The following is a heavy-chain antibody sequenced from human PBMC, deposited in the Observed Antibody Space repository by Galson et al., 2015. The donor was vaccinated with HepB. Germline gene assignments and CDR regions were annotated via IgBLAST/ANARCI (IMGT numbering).Heavy chain of an antibody. CDR3: ARGRDHNKNAY. J-gene: IGHJ4*02. V-gene: IGHV3-21*01. Sequence: SLRLSCAASGFSFFSYAMHWVRQAPGKGLEWVSSISSSSSYIYYADSVKGRFTISRDNAKNSLYLQMNSLRAEDTAVYYCARGRDHNKNAYWGQGALVTVSS. CDR1: GFSFFSYA. CDR2: ISSSSSYI. D-gene: IGHD1-14*01.